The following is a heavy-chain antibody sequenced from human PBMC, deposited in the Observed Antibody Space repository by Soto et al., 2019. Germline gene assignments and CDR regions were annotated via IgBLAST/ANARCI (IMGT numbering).Heavy chain of an antibody. CDR3: ARTQPSIAAAGTIIYYYYYMDV. Sequence: ASVKVSCKASGYTFTSYDINWVRQATGQGLEWMGWMNPNSGNTGYAQKFQGRITMTRNTSISTAYMELSSLRSEDTAVYYCARTQPSIAAAGTIIYYYYYMDVWGKGTTVTVSS. V-gene: IGHV1-8*01. J-gene: IGHJ6*03. CDR2: MNPNSGNT. D-gene: IGHD6-13*01. CDR1: GYTFTSYD.